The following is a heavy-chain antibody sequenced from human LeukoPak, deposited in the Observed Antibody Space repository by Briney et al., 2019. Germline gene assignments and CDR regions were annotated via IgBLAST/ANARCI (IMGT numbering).Heavy chain of an antibody. CDR3: AKYGGYVIIDN. D-gene: IGHD5-12*01. CDR2: IYFSGRT. V-gene: IGHV4-39*01. Sequence: PSESLSLTCSVSGASVSGSTYYWGCISQPPGKGLEWIGNIYFSGRTYYNASLHSRVTLSIDPSKNQFSLRLHSLPAAGTPMYYCAKYGGYVIIDNCGQGTRVTVSS. J-gene: IGHJ4*02. CDR1: GASVSGSTYY.